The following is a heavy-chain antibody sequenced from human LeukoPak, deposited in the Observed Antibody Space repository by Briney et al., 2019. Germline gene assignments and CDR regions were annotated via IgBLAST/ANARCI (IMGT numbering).Heavy chain of an antibody. J-gene: IGHJ4*02. CDR1: GYSFSAYY. CDR3: ARDPSTVYYYDS. V-gene: IGHV1-2*02. Sequence: VSVKVSCKASGYSFSAYYIHWVRQAPGQGLEWMGWIDPKSGGTKYAQKFQGRFTMTRDASISTVYMELSRLTSGDTAVYSCARDPSTVYYYDSWGQGTLVTVSS. CDR2: IDPKSGGT. D-gene: IGHD2-2*01.